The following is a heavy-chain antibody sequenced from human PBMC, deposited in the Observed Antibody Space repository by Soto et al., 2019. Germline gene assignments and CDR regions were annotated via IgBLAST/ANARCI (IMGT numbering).Heavy chain of an antibody. CDR1: GYTFTSYA. D-gene: IGHD2-15*01. CDR3: ARGVGYSSGPYNWFDP. Sequence: ASVKVSCKASGYTFTSYAMHWVRQAPGQRLEWMGWINAGNGNTKYSQKFQGRVTITRDTSASTAYMELSSLRSEDTAVYYCARGVGYSSGPYNWFDPWGQGTLVTVS. V-gene: IGHV1-3*01. CDR2: INAGNGNT. J-gene: IGHJ5*02.